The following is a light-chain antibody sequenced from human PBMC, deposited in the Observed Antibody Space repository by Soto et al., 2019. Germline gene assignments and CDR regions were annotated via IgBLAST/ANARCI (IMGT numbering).Light chain of an antibody. J-gene: IGKJ5*01. V-gene: IGKV3-20*01. CDR3: QQYGSART. CDR2: GAS. Sequence: EIVLTQSPGTLSLFPGERATLSCRASQSLTTRYLAWYQQTPGQAPRLLIYGASSRATGIPDRFSGSGSGTDFTITISRLEPDDFSVYSCQQYGSARTFGQGTRLEIK. CDR1: QSLTTRY.